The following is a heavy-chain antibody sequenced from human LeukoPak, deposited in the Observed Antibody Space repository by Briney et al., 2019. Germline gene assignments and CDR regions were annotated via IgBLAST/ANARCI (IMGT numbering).Heavy chain of an antibody. J-gene: IGHJ6*02. CDR1: GGSFSGYY. D-gene: IGHD6-13*01. CDR3: ARADSSSLSYGMDV. V-gene: IGHV4-34*01. CDR2: IDHSGST. Sequence: SETLSLTCAVFGGSFSGYYWSWIRQPPGKGLEWLGEIDHSGSTNYNPSLKSRVTISVDTSKNQFSLKLSSVTAADTAVYYCARADSSSLSYGMDVWGQRTTVTVSS.